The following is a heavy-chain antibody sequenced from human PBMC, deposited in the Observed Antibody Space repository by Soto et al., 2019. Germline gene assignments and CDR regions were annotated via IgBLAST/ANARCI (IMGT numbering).Heavy chain of an antibody. V-gene: IGHV1-58*01. J-gene: IGHJ4*02. CDR2: IVVGSGNT. D-gene: IGHD3-22*01. Sequence: GASVKVSYKASGFTFTSSAVQWVRQARGQRLEWIGWIVVGSGNTNYAQKFQERVTITRDMSTSTAYMELSSLRSEDTAVYYCAKEYDSSGYYPDYWGQGTLVTVSS. CDR3: AKEYDSSGYYPDY. CDR1: GFTFTSSA.